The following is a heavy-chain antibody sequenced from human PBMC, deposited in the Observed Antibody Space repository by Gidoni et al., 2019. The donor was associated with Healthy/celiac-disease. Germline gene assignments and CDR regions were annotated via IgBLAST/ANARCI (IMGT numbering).Heavy chain of an antibody. Sequence: VQLVQSGAEVKKPGYSVKVSCKASGGTFSSDAISWVRQAPGQGLEWMGRIIPILCIANYSQKFQGIVTITADKSTSTAYMELSSLRSEDTAVYYCARELRHGSYLPSYYFDYWGQGTLVTVSS. J-gene: IGHJ4*02. CDR2: IIPILCIA. V-gene: IGHV1-69*04. D-gene: IGHD1-26*01. CDR3: ARELRHGSYLPSYYFDY. CDR1: GGTFSSDA.